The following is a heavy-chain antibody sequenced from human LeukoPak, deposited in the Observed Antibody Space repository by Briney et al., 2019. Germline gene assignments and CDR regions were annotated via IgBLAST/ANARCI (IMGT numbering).Heavy chain of an antibody. J-gene: IGHJ4*02. Sequence: GGSLRLSCAASGFTFSSYAMHWVSQAPGKGLEWVAVISYDGSNKYYADSVKGRFTISRDNSKNTLYLQMNSLRAEDTAVYYCAREDYYDSSGYPDYWGQGTLVTVSS. D-gene: IGHD3-22*01. CDR3: AREDYYDSSGYPDY. CDR1: GFTFSSYA. CDR2: ISYDGSNK. V-gene: IGHV3-30-3*01.